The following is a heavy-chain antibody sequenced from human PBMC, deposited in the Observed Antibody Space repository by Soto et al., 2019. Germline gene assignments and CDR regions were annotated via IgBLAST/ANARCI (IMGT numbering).Heavy chain of an antibody. Sequence: GESLKISCKDYGYTFSNFWIGWVRQLPGKGLEWMGIIYPGDHETRYSPSFHGKVTISADRSITTVFLQWSSLRASDTAMYYCARQIYDSDTGPNFQYYFDSWGQGTPVTVSS. CDR1: GYTFSNFW. D-gene: IGHD3-22*01. J-gene: IGHJ4*02. CDR3: ARQIYDSDTGPNFQYYFDS. CDR2: IYPGDHET. V-gene: IGHV5-51*01.